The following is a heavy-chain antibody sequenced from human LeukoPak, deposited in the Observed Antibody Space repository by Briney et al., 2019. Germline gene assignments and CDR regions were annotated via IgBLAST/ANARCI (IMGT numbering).Heavy chain of an antibody. V-gene: IGHV3-23*01. CDR2: ISGNGGTT. Sequence: GGSMRLSCAASGFIFDRYVMSWVRQGPGKGLEWVSGISGNGGTTYYPDSVKGRFTVSRDNSRNTLYLQMGSLRGDDTAIYYCAKDRIGCSGDCFSDTETFQNWGQGTQVTVSS. J-gene: IGHJ1*01. CDR3: AKDRIGCSGDCFSDTETFQN. D-gene: IGHD2-21*02. CDR1: GFIFDRYV.